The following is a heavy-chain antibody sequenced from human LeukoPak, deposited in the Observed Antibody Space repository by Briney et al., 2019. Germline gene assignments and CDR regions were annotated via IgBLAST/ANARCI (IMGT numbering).Heavy chain of an antibody. Sequence: ASVKVSCKASGYTFTSYGISWVRQAPGQGLEWMGWISAYNGNTNYAQKLQGRVTMTTDTSTSTAYMELRSLRSDDTAVYYCARDQRRYCSGGSCYSFVYWGQGTLVTVSS. J-gene: IGHJ4*02. CDR2: ISAYNGNT. CDR1: GYTFTSYG. V-gene: IGHV1-18*01. CDR3: ARDQRRYCSGGSCYSFVY. D-gene: IGHD2-15*01.